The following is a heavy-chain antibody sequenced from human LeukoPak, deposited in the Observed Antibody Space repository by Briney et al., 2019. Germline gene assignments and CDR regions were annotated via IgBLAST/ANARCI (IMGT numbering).Heavy chain of an antibody. CDR2: ISGSGGST. CDR1: GFTFSSYA. J-gene: IGHJ4*02. V-gene: IGHV3-23*01. Sequence: GGSLRLSCAASGFTFSSYAMSWVRQAPGKGLEWVSAISGSGGSTYYADSVKGRFTISRDNSKNTLYLQMNSLRAEDTAVYYCAKTQAYDSSGYYLGYFDYWGQGTLVTVSS. CDR3: AKTQAYDSSGYYLGYFDY. D-gene: IGHD3-22*01.